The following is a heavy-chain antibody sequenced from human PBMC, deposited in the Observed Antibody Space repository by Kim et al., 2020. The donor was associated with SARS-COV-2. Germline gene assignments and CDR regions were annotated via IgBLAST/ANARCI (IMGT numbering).Heavy chain of an antibody. J-gene: IGHJ5*02. D-gene: IGHD6-19*01. V-gene: IGHV4-59*08. CDR3: ARYSGIAVAGTKYNWFDP. CDR2: IYYSGST. CDR1: GGSISSYY. Sequence: SETLSLTCTVSGGSISSYYWSWIRQPPGKGLEWIGYIYYSGSTNYNPSLKSRVTISVDTSKNQFSLKLSSVTAADTAVYYCARYSGIAVAGTKYNWFDP.